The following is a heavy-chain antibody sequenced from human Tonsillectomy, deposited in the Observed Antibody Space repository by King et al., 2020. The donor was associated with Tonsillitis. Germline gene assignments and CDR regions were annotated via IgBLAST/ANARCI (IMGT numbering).Heavy chain of an antibody. CDR1: GYIFTNYW. V-gene: IGHV5-51*01. Sequence: VQLVVSGAEVKKPGESLKISCKASGYIFTNYWIGWVRQMPGKGLEWMGIIYPGDSDIRYSPSLQGHVTISADKSISTAYLQWSSLKASDTAIYYCARLRDDLLTGYFDYWGQGTLVTVSS. D-gene: IGHD3-9*01. J-gene: IGHJ4*02. CDR2: IYPGDSDI. CDR3: ARLRDDLLTGYFDY.